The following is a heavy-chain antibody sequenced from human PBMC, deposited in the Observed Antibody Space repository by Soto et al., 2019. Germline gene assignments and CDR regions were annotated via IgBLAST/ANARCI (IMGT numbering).Heavy chain of an antibody. CDR2: IWYDGSNK. D-gene: IGHD2-15*01. CDR3: ARSRWDY. V-gene: IGHV3-33*01. CDR1: GFTFSSYG. Sequence: PGGSLRLSCAASGFTFSSYGMHWVRQAPGKGLEWVAVIWYDGSNKYYADSVKGRFTISRDNAKNSLYLQMNSLRVDDTAVYYCARSRWDYWGQGTLVTVSS. J-gene: IGHJ4*02.